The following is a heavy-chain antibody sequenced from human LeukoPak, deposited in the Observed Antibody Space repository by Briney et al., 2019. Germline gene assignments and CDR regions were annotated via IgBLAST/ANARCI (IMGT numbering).Heavy chain of an antibody. CDR1: GGSFSGYY. Sequence: PSETPSLTCAVYGGSFSGYYWSWIRQPQGKGLEWIGGINHSGSTNYNPSLKSRVTISVDTSKNQFSLKLSSVTAADTAVYYCAAYYYDSSGDYVREYYFDYWGQGTLVTVSS. CDR3: AAYYYDSSGDYVREYYFDY. CDR2: INHSGST. J-gene: IGHJ4*02. V-gene: IGHV4-34*01. D-gene: IGHD3-22*01.